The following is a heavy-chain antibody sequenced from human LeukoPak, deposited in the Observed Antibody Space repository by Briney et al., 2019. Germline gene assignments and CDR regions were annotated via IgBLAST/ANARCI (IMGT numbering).Heavy chain of an antibody. D-gene: IGHD3-22*01. CDR3: ARDGGWWSSGFVH. V-gene: IGHV3-21*01. J-gene: IGHJ4*02. CDR2: ITSSSTYT. Sequence: GGSLRLSCAASGFSFSSYNMNWVRQTPGKGLEWVSSITSSSTYTFYADSVKGRFTISRDNARNSLYLQMNSLRAEDTAVYYCARDGGWWSSGFVHWGQGTLVTVSS. CDR1: GFSFSSYN.